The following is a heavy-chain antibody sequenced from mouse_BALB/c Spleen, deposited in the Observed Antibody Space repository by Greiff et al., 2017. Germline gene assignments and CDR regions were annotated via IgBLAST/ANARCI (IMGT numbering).Heavy chain of an antibody. CDR1: GYTFTNYW. J-gene: IGHJ4*01. CDR3: ARFLYYGSPYAMDY. Sequence: QVQLQQSGAELVRPGTSVKISCKASGYTFTNYWLGWVKQRPGHGLEWIGDIYPGGGYTNYNEKFKGKATLTADTSSSTAYIQLSSLTSEDSAVYFCARFLYYGSPYAMDYWGQGTAVTVSS. V-gene: IGHV1-63*02. D-gene: IGHD1-1*01. CDR2: IYPGGGYT.